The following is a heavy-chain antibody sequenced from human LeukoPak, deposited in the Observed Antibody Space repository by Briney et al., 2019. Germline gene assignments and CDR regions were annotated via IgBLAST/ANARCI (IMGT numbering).Heavy chain of an antibody. CDR1: GFTVSSNY. Sequence: GGSLRLSCAASGFTVSSNYMSWVRQAPGKGLEWVSVIYSGGSTYYADSVKGRFTISRDNSKNTLYLQMNSLRAEDTAVYYCARLYYGDFNDAFDIWGQGTMVTVSS. V-gene: IGHV3-53*01. CDR3: ARLYYGDFNDAFDI. D-gene: IGHD4-17*01. CDR2: IYSGGST. J-gene: IGHJ3*02.